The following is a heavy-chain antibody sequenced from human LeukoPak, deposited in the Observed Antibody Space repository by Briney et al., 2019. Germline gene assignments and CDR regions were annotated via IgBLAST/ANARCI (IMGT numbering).Heavy chain of an antibody. CDR3: ARVFMNYFGSAFDY. Sequence: PGGSLRLSCAASGFTFSNYEMNWVRQAPGKGLGWLSFISGSGYTIYYADSVRGRFSISRDNAKNSLYLDMHNLRGDDTAVYYCARVFMNYFGSAFDYWGQGSLVTVSS. D-gene: IGHD3-10*01. CDR1: GFTFSNYE. J-gene: IGHJ4*02. CDR2: ISGSGYTI. V-gene: IGHV3-48*03.